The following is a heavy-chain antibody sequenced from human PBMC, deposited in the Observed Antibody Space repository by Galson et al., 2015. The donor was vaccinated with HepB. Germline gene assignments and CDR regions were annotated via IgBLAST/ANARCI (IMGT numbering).Heavy chain of an antibody. CDR3: ASEGYSYGYSLG. J-gene: IGHJ4*02. Sequence: SLRLSCAASGFTFSDYYMSWIRQAPGKGLEWVSYISSASSYTSYADSVKGRFTISRDNAKNSLFLQMNSLSAEDTAVYYCASEGYSYGYSLGWGQGTLVTVSS. V-gene: IGHV3-11*06. CDR2: ISSASSYT. D-gene: IGHD5-18*01. CDR1: GFTFSDYY.